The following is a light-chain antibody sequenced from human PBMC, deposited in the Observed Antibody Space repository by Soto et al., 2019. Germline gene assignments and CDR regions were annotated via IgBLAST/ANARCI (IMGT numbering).Light chain of an antibody. CDR3: NSYTTSSTYV. Sequence: QSALTQPASVSGSPGQSITISCTGTSSDVGGYNYVSWYQQHPGKAPKLMIYDVSNRPSGVSNRFSGSKSGNTASLTISGLQAEDEADYYCNSYTTSSTYVFGTGTKLTAL. V-gene: IGLV2-14*01. CDR2: DVS. J-gene: IGLJ1*01. CDR1: SSDVGGYNY.